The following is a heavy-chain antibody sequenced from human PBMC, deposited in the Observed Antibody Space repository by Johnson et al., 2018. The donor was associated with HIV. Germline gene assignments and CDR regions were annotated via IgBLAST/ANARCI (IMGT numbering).Heavy chain of an antibody. J-gene: IGHJ3*02. CDR2: ISGSGGST. D-gene: IGHD3-10*01. V-gene: IGHV3-23*04. CDR3: AKVGSYYPSTGGNAFDI. CDR1: GFTFSSYA. Sequence: MQLVESGGGLVQPGGSLRLSCAASGFTFSSYAMSWVRQAPGKGLAWVSAISGSGGSTDYADSVKGRFTISRSKSKNTLYLQMNSLRAEDTAVYYCAKVGSYYPSTGGNAFDIWGQGTMVTVSS.